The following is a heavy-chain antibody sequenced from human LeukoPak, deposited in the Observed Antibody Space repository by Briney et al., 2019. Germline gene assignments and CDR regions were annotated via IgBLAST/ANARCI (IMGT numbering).Heavy chain of an antibody. V-gene: IGHV3-74*01. Sequence: GGSLRLSCAASGFTFSSYWMHWVRQAPGKGLVWVSRINSDGSSTSYADSVKGRFTISRDNAKNTLYLQMNSLRAEDTAVYYCARGDDILTAYYYYYGMDVWGKGTTVTVSS. CDR2: INSDGSST. CDR3: ARGDDILTAYYYYYGMDV. J-gene: IGHJ6*04. CDR1: GFTFSSYW. D-gene: IGHD3-9*01.